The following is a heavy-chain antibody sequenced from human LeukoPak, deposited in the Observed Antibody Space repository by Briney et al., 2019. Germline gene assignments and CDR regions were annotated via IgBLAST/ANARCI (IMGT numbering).Heavy chain of an antibody. Sequence: PGGSLRLSCAASGFTFDDYAMHWVRQAPGKGLEWVSGISWNSGSIGYADSVKGRFTISRDNAKNSLYLQMNGLRAEDTALYYCAKDRRGYFDAFDIWGQGTMVTVSS. CDR1: GFTFDDYA. V-gene: IGHV3-9*01. CDR3: AKDRRGYFDAFDI. D-gene: IGHD3-22*01. CDR2: ISWNSGSI. J-gene: IGHJ3*02.